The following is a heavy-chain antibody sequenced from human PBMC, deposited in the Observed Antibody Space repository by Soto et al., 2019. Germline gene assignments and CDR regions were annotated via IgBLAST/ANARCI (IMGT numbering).Heavy chain of an antibody. CDR1: GFTFSDYY. V-gene: IGHV3-11*01. D-gene: IGHD2-15*01. CDR2: ISSSGSTI. J-gene: IGHJ6*03. CDR3: ASRSEDIVVVVSSRYYYYYMDV. Sequence: GGSLRLSCAASGFTFSDYYMSWIRQAPGKGLEWVSYISSSGSTIYYADSVKGRFTISRDNAKNSLYLQMNSLRAEDTAVYYCASRSEDIVVVVSSRYYYYYMDVWGKGTTVTVSS.